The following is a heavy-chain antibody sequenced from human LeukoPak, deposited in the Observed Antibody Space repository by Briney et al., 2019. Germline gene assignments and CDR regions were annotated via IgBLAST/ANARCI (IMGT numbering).Heavy chain of an antibody. CDR2: INHSGST. CDR1: GGSFSGYY. J-gene: IGHJ6*02. CDR3: ASTGSYDFWSGYYFGRKATNYYYGMDV. Sequence: KTSETLSLTCAVYGGSFSGYYWSWIRQPPGKGLEWIGEINHSGSTNYNPSLKSRVTISVDTSKNQFSLKLSSVTAADTAVYYCASTGSYDFWSGYYFGRKATNYYYGMDVWGQGTTVTVSS. V-gene: IGHV4-34*01. D-gene: IGHD3-3*01.